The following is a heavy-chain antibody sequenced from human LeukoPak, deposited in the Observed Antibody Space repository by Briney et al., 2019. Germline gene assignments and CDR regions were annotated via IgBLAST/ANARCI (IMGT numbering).Heavy chain of an antibody. J-gene: IGHJ4*02. CDR1: GGTFSSYA. Sequence: ATVKVSCKASGGTFSSYAISWVRQAPGQGLEWMGGIIPIFGTANYAQKFQGRVTITADESTSTAYMELSSLRSEDTAVYYCARPPLGYSYAEETHFDYWGQGTLVTVSS. V-gene: IGHV1-69*13. D-gene: IGHD5-18*01. CDR3: ARPPLGYSYAEETHFDY. CDR2: IIPIFGTA.